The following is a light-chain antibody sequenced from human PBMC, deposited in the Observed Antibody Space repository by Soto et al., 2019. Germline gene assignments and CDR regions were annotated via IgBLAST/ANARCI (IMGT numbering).Light chain of an antibody. Sequence: DIQMTQSPSSLSASVGDRVTITCQASHDITSYLNWYQQKPGKAPKLLIYAASSLQSGVPSRFSGSGSGTDFTLTISSLQPEDFATYYCQQSYSTPWTFGQGTKVEIK. V-gene: IGKV1-39*01. CDR2: AAS. CDR3: QQSYSTPWT. CDR1: HDITSY. J-gene: IGKJ1*01.